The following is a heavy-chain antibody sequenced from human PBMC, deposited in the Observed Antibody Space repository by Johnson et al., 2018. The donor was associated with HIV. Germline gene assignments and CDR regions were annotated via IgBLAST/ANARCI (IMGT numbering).Heavy chain of an antibody. CDR3: AKGRYSSSWYLAGAFDI. CDR1: GFTFNNYA. D-gene: IGHD6-13*01. Sequence: EQLVESGGGFIQPGGSLRLSCAASGFTFNNYAMTWVRQAPGRGLEWVSAISGSGGSTYYADSVKGRFTISRDNSKNSLFLQVNSLRAEDTAVYHCAKGRYSSSWYLAGAFDIWGQGTMVTVSS. J-gene: IGHJ3*02. CDR2: ISGSGGST. V-gene: IGHV3-23*04.